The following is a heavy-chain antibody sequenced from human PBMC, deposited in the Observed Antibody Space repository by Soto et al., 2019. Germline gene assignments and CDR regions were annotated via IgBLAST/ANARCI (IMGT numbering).Heavy chain of an antibody. D-gene: IGHD3-22*01. CDR2: IDPSDSYT. V-gene: IGHV5-10-1*01. CDR1: GYSFTSYW. Sequence: GESLKISCKGSGYSFTSYWISWVRQMPGKGLEWMGRIDPSDSYTNYSPSFQGHVTISADKSISTAYLQWSSLKASDTAMYYCAKGYYYDSSTPYYFDYWGQGTPVTVSS. J-gene: IGHJ4*02. CDR3: AKGYYYDSSTPYYFDY.